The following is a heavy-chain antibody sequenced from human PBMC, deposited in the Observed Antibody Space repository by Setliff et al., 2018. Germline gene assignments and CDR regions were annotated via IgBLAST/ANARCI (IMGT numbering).Heavy chain of an antibody. CDR3: ARGRNYNFWSGYYNYYYYGMDV. Sequence: ASVKVSCKASGFTPTSYPIHWVRQAPGQRLEWMGWINPDNGNRKYSQRFQGRVTMTRDTSTSTVYMELSSLRSEDTAVYYCARGRNYNFWSGYYNYYYYGMDVWGQGTTVTVSS. CDR1: GFTPTSYP. V-gene: IGHV1-3*01. CDR2: INPDNGNR. D-gene: IGHD3-3*01. J-gene: IGHJ6*02.